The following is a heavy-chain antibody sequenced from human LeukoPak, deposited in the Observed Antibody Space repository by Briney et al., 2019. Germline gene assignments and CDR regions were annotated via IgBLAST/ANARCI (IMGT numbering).Heavy chain of an antibody. CDR3: ARGDYYGSGSYPPPY. V-gene: IGHV1-69*13. J-gene: IGHJ4*02. Sequence: SVKVSCKASGGTFSSYAISWVRQAPGQGLEWMGGIIPIFGTANYAQKFQGRVTITADESTSTAYMELSGLRSEDTAVYYCARGDYYGSGSYPPPYWGQGTLVTVSS. CDR2: IIPIFGTA. CDR1: GGTFSSYA. D-gene: IGHD3-10*01.